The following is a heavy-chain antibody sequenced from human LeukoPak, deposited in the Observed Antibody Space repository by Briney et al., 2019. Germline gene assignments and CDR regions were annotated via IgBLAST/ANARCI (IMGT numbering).Heavy chain of an antibody. Sequence: SETLSHTRSVSGGPIRSTSYYWRWIRQPPGKGREWIANIYYNGITYYNPSLKSRVTISVDTSKYQFSLKLTSVTAADTAVYYCARQGGYGSGSYDYWGQGTLVTVSS. J-gene: IGHJ4*02. CDR2: IYYNGIT. D-gene: IGHD3-10*01. CDR1: GGPIRSTSYY. CDR3: ARQGGYGSGSYDY. V-gene: IGHV4-39*01.